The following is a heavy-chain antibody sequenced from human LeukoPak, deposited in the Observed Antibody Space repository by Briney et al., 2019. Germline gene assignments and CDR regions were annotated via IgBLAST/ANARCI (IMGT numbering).Heavy chain of an antibody. CDR2: INPSGRI. J-gene: IGHJ6*03. CDR3: ARGRQEVSMIVVIMTAVSYYLDV. CDR1: GGSFSGYY. V-gene: IGHV4-34*01. Sequence: SETLSLTCAVYGGSFSGYYWTWIRQAPGKGLEWIGEINPSGRISYNPSLKSRLTISVDASKNQFSLNLRSLTAADTAVYYCARGRQEVSMIVVIMTAVSYYLDVWGKGTTVTVS. D-gene: IGHD3-22*01.